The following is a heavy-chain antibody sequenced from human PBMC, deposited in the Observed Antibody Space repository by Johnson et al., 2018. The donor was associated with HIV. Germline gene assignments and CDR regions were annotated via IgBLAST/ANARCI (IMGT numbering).Heavy chain of an antibody. Sequence: QVVESGGGLVQPGGSLRLSCAASGFTFSFYYMNCVRQAPGNGLELVGQVNPNGGTTYLIDSGKDRFNISRDNAKNTLHLQMNSLRAGDTALYYCARDRYDSSGSLGTFDIWGQGTMVIVSS. CDR1: GFTFSFYY. CDR2: VNPNGGTT. J-gene: IGHJ3*02. CDR3: ARDRYDSSGSLGTFDI. V-gene: IGHV3-25*04. D-gene: IGHD3-22*01.